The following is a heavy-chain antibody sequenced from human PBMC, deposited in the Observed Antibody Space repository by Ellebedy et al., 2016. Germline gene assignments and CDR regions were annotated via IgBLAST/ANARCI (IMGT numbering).Heavy chain of an antibody. Sequence: SETLSLTCTVSGGSISSYYWRWIRQPPGKGLEWIGYIYYSGSTNYNPSLKSRVTISVDTSKNQFSLKMSSVTAADTAVYYCARGDVLGSSLDYWGQGTLVTVSS. J-gene: IGHJ4*02. CDR2: IYYSGST. CDR3: ARGDVLGSSLDY. V-gene: IGHV4-59*01. CDR1: GGSISSYY. D-gene: IGHD3-16*01.